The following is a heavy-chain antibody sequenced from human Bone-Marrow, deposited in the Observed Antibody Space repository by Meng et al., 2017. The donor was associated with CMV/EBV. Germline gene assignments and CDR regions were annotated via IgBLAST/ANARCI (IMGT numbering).Heavy chain of an antibody. V-gene: IGHV1-69*05. D-gene: IGHD3-10*01. CDR2: VVPIFERP. CDR3: ATYSGSGSYPYYFDS. J-gene: IGHJ4*02. CDR1: GGTFSNHA. Sequence: AGGTFSNHAVSWVRQAPGQGLEWMGGVVPIFERPNYAQRFQGRLTITTDASTSTADMELRSLRSEDTAVYYCATYSGSGSYPYYFDSWGQGTLVTVSS.